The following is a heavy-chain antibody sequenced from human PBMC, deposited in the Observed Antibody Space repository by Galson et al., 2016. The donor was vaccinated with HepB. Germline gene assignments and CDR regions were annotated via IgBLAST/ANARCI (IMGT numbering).Heavy chain of an antibody. CDR1: GFSFSDCA. CDR3: AKRPGTTFVDS. Sequence: SLRLSCAVSGFSFSDCAMSWVRQRPGKGLEWVSSIIANGDHTHYADSVKGRFTISRDNSRNTLYLQLSTLRGDDTAVYYCAKRPGTTFVDSWGQGTLVTVSS. J-gene: IGHJ4*02. D-gene: IGHD3-10*01. CDR2: IIANGDHT. V-gene: IGHV3-23*01.